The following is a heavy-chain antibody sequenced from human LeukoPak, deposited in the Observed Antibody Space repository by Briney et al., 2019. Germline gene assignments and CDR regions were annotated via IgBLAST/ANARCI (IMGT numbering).Heavy chain of an antibody. V-gene: IGHV5-51*01. D-gene: IGHD6-13*01. Sequence: GESLKISCKGSGYSFTSYWIGWVRQMPGKGLEWMGIIYPGDSDTRCSPSFQGQVTISADKSISTAYLQWSSLKASDTAMYYCARGSGSSWTYTHAFDIWGQGTMVTVSS. CDR3: ARGSGSSWTYTHAFDI. J-gene: IGHJ3*02. CDR2: IYPGDSDT. CDR1: GYSFTSYW.